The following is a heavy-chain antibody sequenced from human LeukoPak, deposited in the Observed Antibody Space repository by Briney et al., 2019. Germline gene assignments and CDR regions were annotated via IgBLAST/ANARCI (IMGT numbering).Heavy chain of an antibody. CDR3: AKPPPDNYHYYYGMDV. J-gene: IGHJ6*02. CDR2: ISGGGGYTST. V-gene: IGHV3-23*01. Sequence: GGSLRLSCAASGFTFSNYAMTWVRQAPGKGLEWVSAISGGGGYTSTYYADSVKGRFTISRDNSKNTLYLQMNSLRAEATAVYYCAKPPPDNYHYYYGMDVWGQGTTVTVSS. CDR1: GFTFSNYA.